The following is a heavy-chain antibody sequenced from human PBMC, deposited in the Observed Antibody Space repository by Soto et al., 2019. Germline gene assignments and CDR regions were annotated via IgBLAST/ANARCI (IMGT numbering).Heavy chain of an antibody. CDR1: GFTFSSYE. CDR2: ISSSGSTI. CDR3: ARDQGRITIFGDYYYGMDV. V-gene: IGHV3-48*03. Sequence: EVQLVESGGGLVQPGGSLRLSCAASGFTFSSYEMNWVRQAPGKGLEWVSYISSSGSTIYYADSVKGRFTISRDNAKNSLYLQMNSLRAEDTAVYYCARDQGRITIFGDYYYGMDVWGQGTTVTFSS. D-gene: IGHD3-3*01. J-gene: IGHJ6*02.